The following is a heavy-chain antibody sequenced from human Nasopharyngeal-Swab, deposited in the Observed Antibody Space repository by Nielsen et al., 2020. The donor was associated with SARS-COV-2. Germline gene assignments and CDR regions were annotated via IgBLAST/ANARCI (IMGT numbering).Heavy chain of an antibody. CDR1: GGTFSSYA. Sequence: SVKVSCKASGGTFSSYAISWVRQAPGQGLEWMGGIIPIFGTANYAQKFQGRVTITADESTSTAYMELSSLRSEDTAVYYCARDQNPRPDYDFGSGHIYGMDVWGQGTTVTVSS. V-gene: IGHV1-69*13. CDR2: IIPIFGTA. D-gene: IGHD3-3*01. J-gene: IGHJ6*02. CDR3: ARDQNPRPDYDFGSGHIYGMDV.